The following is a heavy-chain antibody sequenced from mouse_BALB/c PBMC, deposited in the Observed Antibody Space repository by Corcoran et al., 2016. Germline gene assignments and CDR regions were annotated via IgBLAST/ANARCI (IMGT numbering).Heavy chain of an antibody. CDR3: AREPDAMDY. D-gene: IGHD6-1*01. CDR1: GYTFTNYG. Sequence: QIPLVQSGPEMKKPGETVKISCKASGYTFTNYGMNWVKQAPGKGLKWMGWINTYTGEPTYADDFKGRFAFSLETSASTAYLQINNLKNEDTATYFCAREPDAMDYWGQGTSVTVSS. V-gene: IGHV9-3-1*01. J-gene: IGHJ4*01. CDR2: INTYTGEP.